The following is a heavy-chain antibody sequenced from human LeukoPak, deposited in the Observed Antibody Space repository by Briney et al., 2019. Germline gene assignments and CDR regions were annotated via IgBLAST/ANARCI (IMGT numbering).Heavy chain of an antibody. CDR1: GFTFSYYS. CDR3: VRASGTVTRDYYYGMDV. J-gene: IGHJ6*02. D-gene: IGHD4-11*01. CDR2: ISASSSFI. V-gene: IGHV3-21*01. Sequence: GGSLRLSCAASGFTFSYYSLNWVRQAPGKGLEWVSFISASSSFIYYADSVKGRFTISRDNAKNSLYLQMNSLRAEDTGLYYCVRASGTVTRDYYYGMDVWGQGTTVTVSS.